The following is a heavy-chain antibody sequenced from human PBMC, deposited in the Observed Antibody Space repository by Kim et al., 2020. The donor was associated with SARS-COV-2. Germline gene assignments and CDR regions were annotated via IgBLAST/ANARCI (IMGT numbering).Heavy chain of an antibody. V-gene: IGHV3-48*02. CDR3: ARDYYGDYALDS. J-gene: IGHJ1*01. Sequence: YYADSVKGRFPISRDNAKSSLFLQMNTLRDEDSAIYYCARDYYGDYALDSWGQGTLITVSS. D-gene: IGHD4-17*01.